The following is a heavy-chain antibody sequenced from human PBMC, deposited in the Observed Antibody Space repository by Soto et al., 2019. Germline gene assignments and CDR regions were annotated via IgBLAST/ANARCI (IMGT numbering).Heavy chain of an antibody. CDR1: GFTFSSYG. D-gene: IGHD3-22*01. V-gene: IGHV3-33*01. Sequence: QVQLVESGGGVVQPGRSLRLSCAASGFTFSSYGMHWVRQAPGKGLEWVAVIWYDGSNKYYADSVKGRFTISRDNSKNTLYLQMNSLRAEDTAVYYCARSVDRNYYESSGYYFTRWGQGTLVTVSS. CDR3: ARSVDRNYYESSGYYFTR. J-gene: IGHJ4*02. CDR2: IWYDGSNK.